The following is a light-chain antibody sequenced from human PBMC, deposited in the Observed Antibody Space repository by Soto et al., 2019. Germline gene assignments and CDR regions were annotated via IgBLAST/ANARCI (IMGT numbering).Light chain of an antibody. CDR1: PSVTNF. J-gene: IGKJ5*01. Sequence: EIVLTQSPATLSLSPGERATLSCRASPSVTNFLAWYQQKPGQAPRLLIYGAFNRATGIPARFSGSGSGTDFTVTISSLEPEDSAVYYCQQRNVWPQVTFGQGTRLEIK. CDR2: GAF. V-gene: IGKV3-11*01. CDR3: QQRNVWPQVT.